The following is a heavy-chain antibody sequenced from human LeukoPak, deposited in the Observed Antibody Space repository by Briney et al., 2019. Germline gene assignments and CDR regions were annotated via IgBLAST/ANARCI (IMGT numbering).Heavy chain of an antibody. CDR2: VYHSGYT. CDR1: NASISSDY. Sequence: SETLSLTCSVSNASISSDYWSWFRQSSGKGLEWIGFVYHSGYTNYNPSVKSRATISIDTSKNQFTLNLRSVTAADTAVYFCTRVRVISGYWMDYDTWGQGAPVTVSS. D-gene: IGHD3-22*01. V-gene: IGHV4-59*01. CDR3: TRVRVISGYWMDYDT. J-gene: IGHJ5*02.